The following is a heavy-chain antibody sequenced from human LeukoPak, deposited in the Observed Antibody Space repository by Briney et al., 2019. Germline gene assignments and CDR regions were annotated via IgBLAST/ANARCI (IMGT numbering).Heavy chain of an antibody. CDR2: ISSSGNAI. V-gene: IGHV3-48*03. CDR3: ARQDSAAFDY. D-gene: IGHD2-15*01. J-gene: IGHJ4*01. Sequence: GGSLRLSCAASGFTFSSYEMNWVRQAPGRGLEWVSYISSSGNAIYYADFVKGRFTISRDNAKNSLYLQMNSLRAEDTAVYYCARQDSAAFDYWGQGTLVTVSS. CDR1: GFTFSSYE.